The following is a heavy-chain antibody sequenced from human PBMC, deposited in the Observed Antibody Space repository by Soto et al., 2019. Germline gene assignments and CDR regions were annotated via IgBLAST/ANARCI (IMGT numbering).Heavy chain of an antibody. J-gene: IGHJ4*02. CDR1: GGTFSNYG. CDR3: ARGWGTVGTPTPFAY. Sequence: SVKVSCKASGGTFSNYGINWVRQAPGQGLEWMGGIIPLFGTPNYAQKFQGRVTFTAHKSTSTAYMELRSLRSDDTAVYYCARGWGTVGTPTPFAYWGQGTLVNVSS. D-gene: IGHD1-26*01. V-gene: IGHV1-69*06. CDR2: IIPLFGTP.